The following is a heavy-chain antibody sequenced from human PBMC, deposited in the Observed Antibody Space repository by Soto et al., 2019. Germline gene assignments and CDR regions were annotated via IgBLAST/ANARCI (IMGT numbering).Heavy chain of an antibody. J-gene: IGHJ4*02. CDR3: ARTTAVPNTLRSRYFFDY. CDR1: GGSASDKTYY. V-gene: IGHV4-61*01. CDR2: VYYSGTT. Sequence: SETLSLTCSVSGGSASDKTYYWSWIRQPPGKRLEWIGYVYYSGTTNYNPSLKSRVTISVDLSKNRFSLRLSSVTTADTALYYCARTTAVPNTLRSRYFFDYWGQGTLVTVSS. D-gene: IGHD4-17*01.